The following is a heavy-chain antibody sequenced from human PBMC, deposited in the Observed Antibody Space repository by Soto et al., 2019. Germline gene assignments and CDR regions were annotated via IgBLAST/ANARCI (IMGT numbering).Heavy chain of an antibody. V-gene: IGHV3-30*18. D-gene: IGHD6-13*01. J-gene: IGHJ2*01. Sequence: QVQLVESGGGVVQPGRSLRLSCAASGFTFSSYGMHWVRQAPGKGLEWVAVISYDGSNKYYADSVKGRFTISRDNSKNTLYMQMNRLRAEDTAVYSCAKDWVVGQLVGWYFALWGRGTLVTVSS. CDR1: GFTFSSYG. CDR2: ISYDGSNK. CDR3: AKDWVVGQLVGWYFAL.